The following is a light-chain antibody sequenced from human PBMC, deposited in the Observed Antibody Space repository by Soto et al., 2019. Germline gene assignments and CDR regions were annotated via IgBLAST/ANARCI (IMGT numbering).Light chain of an antibody. V-gene: IGKV1-6*01. CDR2: AAS. J-gene: IGKJ4*01. Sequence: GDRVIITCRASQDIRVDVGWLQQRPGHAPNLLIYAASTLHTGAPSTFTGSGSGTDFTLTINDLQPEDVATYFCLQDYDFPYTFGGGTKVDIK. CDR3: LQDYDFPYT. CDR1: QDIRVD.